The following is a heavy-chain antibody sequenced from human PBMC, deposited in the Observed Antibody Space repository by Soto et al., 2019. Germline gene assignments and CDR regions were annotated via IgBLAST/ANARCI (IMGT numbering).Heavy chain of an antibody. J-gene: IGHJ4*02. CDR2: IVPTVDTS. V-gene: IGHV1-69*14. CDR3: VRVVAIPGYPDN. D-gene: IGHD5-12*01. CDR1: GATFSSYA. Sequence: QVQLVQSGAEVRQPASSVKVSCKTSGATFSSYAITWVRQAPGQGLEWMGGIVPTVDTSTYAQKFQGRVTITADKFTNTVYMELSSPRSDDTAVYYCVRVVAIPGYPDNWGQGTLVTVSS.